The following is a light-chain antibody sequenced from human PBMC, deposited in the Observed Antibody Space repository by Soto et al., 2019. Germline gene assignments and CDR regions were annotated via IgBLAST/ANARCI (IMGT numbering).Light chain of an antibody. J-gene: IGLJ2*01. CDR2: EDS. CDR3: CSYAGSSTVV. Sequence: QSALTQPASVSGSPGQSITISCTGTSSDVGSYNLVSWYQQHPGKVPKLMIYEDSKRPSGVSNRFSGSKSGNTASLTISGLQAEDEADYYCCSYAGSSTVVFGGGTQLTVL. CDR1: SSDVGSYNL. V-gene: IGLV2-23*01.